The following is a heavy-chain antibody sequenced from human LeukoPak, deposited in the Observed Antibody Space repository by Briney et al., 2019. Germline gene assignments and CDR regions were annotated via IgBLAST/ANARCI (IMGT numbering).Heavy chain of an antibody. CDR3: AKDKQWLVNYYFDY. D-gene: IGHD6-19*01. J-gene: IGHJ4*02. V-gene: IGHV3-30*18. CDR2: ISYDGSNK. CDR1: RFTFSSYG. Sequence: GGSLRLSCAASRFTFSSYGMHWVRQAPGKGLEWVAVISYDGSNKYYADSVKGRFTISRDNSKNTLYLQMNSLRAEDTAVYYCAKDKQWLVNYYFDYWGQGTLVTVSS.